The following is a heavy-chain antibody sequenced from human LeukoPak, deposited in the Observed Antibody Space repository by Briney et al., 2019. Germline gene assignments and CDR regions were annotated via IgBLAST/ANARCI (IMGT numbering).Heavy chain of an antibody. Sequence: GGSLRLSCAASGFTFSSYAMHWVRQAPGKGLEWVAVISYDGSNKYYADSVKGRFTISRDNSKNTLYLQMNSLRAEDTAVYYCVRPRLYSGSPDFDYWGQGTLVTVSS. D-gene: IGHD1-26*01. CDR3: VRPRLYSGSPDFDY. V-gene: IGHV3-30-3*01. J-gene: IGHJ4*02. CDR2: ISYDGSNK. CDR1: GFTFSSYA.